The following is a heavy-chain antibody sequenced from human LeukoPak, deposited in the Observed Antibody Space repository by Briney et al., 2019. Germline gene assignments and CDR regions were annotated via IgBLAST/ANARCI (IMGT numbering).Heavy chain of an antibody. D-gene: IGHD4-17*01. Sequence: GRSLRLSCAASGFTFSSYGMHWVRQAPGKGLEWVAVISYDGSNKYYADSVKGRFTISRDNSKNTLYLQMNSLRAEDTAVYYCAILITSVTTTSDTFDYWGQGTLVTVSS. CDR1: GFTFSSYG. CDR3: AILITSVTTTSDTFDY. J-gene: IGHJ4*02. V-gene: IGHV3-30*03. CDR2: ISYDGSNK.